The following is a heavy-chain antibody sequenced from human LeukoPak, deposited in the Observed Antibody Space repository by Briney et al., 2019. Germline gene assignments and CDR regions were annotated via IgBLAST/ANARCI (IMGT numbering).Heavy chain of an antibody. J-gene: IGHJ6*02. CDR1: GYTFTSYY. CDR3: AESTIAVAGTNYYYGMDV. D-gene: IGHD6-19*01. V-gene: IGHV1-46*01. CDR2: INPSGGST. Sequence: ASVTVSCKASGYTFTSYYMHWVRQAPGQGLEWMGIINPSGGSTSYAQKFQGRVTMPRDTSTSTVYMELSSLRSEDTAVYYCAESTIAVAGTNYYYGMDVWGQGTTVTVSS.